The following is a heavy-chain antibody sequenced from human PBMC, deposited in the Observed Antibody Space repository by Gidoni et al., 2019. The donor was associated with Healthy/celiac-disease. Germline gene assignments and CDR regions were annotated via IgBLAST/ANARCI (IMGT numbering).Heavy chain of an antibody. D-gene: IGHD2-2*01. CDR3: ATALGYCSSTSCYYYYYGMDV. J-gene: IGHJ6*02. CDR1: GYTFTSSA. Sequence: QVQLVQSGAEVKKPGPSVNVSCKAYGYTFTSSAIPWLRQAPGQRLEWMGWSNAGNGNTKYSQKFQGRVTITRDTSASTAYRELSSMRSEDTAVYYCATALGYCSSTSCYYYYYGMDVWGQGTTVTVSS. V-gene: IGHV1-3*01. CDR2: SNAGNGNT.